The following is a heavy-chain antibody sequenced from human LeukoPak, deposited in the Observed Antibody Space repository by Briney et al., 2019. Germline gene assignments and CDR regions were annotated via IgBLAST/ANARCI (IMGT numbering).Heavy chain of an antibody. CDR3: TTDPQYYYDSSGYSYDAFDI. CDR1: GFTFSSYA. J-gene: IGHJ3*02. V-gene: IGHV3-23*01. Sequence: GGSLRLSCAASGFTFSSYAMSWVRQAPGKGREWVSAISGSGGSTYYADSVKGRFTISRDNSKNTLYLQMNSLKTEDTAVYYCTTDPQYYYDSSGYSYDAFDIWGQGTMVTVSS. D-gene: IGHD3-22*01. CDR2: ISGSGGST.